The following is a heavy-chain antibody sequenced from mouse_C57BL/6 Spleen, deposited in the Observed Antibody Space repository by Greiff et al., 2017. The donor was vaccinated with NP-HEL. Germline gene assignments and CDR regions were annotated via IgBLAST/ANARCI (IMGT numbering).Heavy chain of an antibody. CDR1: GFTFSSYA. CDR2: ISDGGSYT. D-gene: IGHD1-1*01. CDR3: AREGYYGSSLPWFAY. V-gene: IGHV5-4*01. J-gene: IGHJ3*01. Sequence: EVNLVESGGGLVKPGGSLKLSCAASGFTFSSYAMSWVRQTPEKRLEWVATISDGGSYTYYPDNVKGRFTISRDNAKNNLYLQMSHLKSEDTAMYYCAREGYYGSSLPWFAYWGQRTLVTVSA.